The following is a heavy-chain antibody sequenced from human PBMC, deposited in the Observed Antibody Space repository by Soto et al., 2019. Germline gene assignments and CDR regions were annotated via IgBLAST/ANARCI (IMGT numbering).Heavy chain of an antibody. CDR1: GFTFSTYS. CDR3: ARDVPNWPGGAL. CDR2: MSSSGTYI. J-gene: IGHJ4*02. V-gene: IGHV3-21*01. D-gene: IGHD3-10*01. Sequence: EVQLVESGGGLVKPGGSLRLSCAASGFTFSTYSMNWVLQAPGKGLECVSSMSSSGTYIYYADSVMGLFTISRDNAKNSLFLQMNSLIAEDTSGYCCARDVPNWPGGALWGQGTVFTVYS.